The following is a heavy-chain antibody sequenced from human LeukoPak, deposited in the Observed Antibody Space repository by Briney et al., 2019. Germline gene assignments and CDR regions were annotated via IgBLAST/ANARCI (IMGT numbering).Heavy chain of an antibody. D-gene: IGHD6-13*01. Sequence: GGSLRLSCAASGFTFSSYAMSWVRQAPGKGLEWVSAISGSGGSTHYADSVKGRFTISGDNSKNTLYLQMNSLRAEDTAVYYCARFSSSSKEGYFDYWGQGTLVTVSS. CDR3: ARFSSSSKEGYFDY. CDR2: ISGSGGST. V-gene: IGHV3-23*01. J-gene: IGHJ4*02. CDR1: GFTFSSYA.